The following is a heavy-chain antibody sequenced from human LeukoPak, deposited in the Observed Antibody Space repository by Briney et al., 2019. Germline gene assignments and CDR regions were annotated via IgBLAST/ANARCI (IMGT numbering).Heavy chain of an antibody. D-gene: IGHD2-15*01. CDR2: INPNSGGT. CDR3: ARGYCSGGSCYSVENWFDP. Sequence: PEASVKVSCKAAGYTFTGYYMFWVRQAPGQGLEWMGRINPNSGGTNYAQKFQGRVTMTRDTSISTAYMELSRLRSDDTAVYYCARGYCSGGSCYSVENWFDPWGQGTLVTVSS. J-gene: IGHJ5*02. CDR1: GYTFTGYY. V-gene: IGHV1-2*06.